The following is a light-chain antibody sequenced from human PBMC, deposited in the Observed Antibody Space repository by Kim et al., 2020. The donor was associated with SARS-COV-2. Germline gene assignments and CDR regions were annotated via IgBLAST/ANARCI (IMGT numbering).Light chain of an antibody. V-gene: IGKV3-20*01. CDR1: QSVSSSY. CDR3: QQYGSSPLT. CDR2: GAS. Sequence: PRERPTLPCRASQSVSSSYLAWYQQKPGQAPRLLIYGASSRATGIPDRFSGSGSGTDFTLTISRLEPEDFAVYYCQQYGSSPLTFGGGTKVDIK. J-gene: IGKJ4*01.